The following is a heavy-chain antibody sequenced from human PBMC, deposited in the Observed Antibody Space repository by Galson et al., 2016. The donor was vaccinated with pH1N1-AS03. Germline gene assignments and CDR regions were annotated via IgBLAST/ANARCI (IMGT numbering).Heavy chain of an antibody. CDR2: IYYTGSS. V-gene: IGHV4-39*06. D-gene: IGHD2-2*01. CDR3: AREGCGARSTTGCYASGLGRRSYMDV. J-gene: IGHJ6*04. Sequence: ETLSLTCSVSGGSIDNSRFYWGWIRQPPGKGLEWIGSIYYTGSSYYNPSLKSRVILSVDTYKNQLALKLRSVTAADPAVYYCAREGCGARSTTGCYASGLGRRSYMDVWGKGTTVTVSS. CDR1: GGSIDNSRFY.